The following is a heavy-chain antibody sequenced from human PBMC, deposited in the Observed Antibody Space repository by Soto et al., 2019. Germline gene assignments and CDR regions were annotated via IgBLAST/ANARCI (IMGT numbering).Heavy chain of an antibody. CDR1: GFTFSSYA. D-gene: IGHD2-2*02. CDR3: AREGEEPADLPYYYYGMDV. J-gene: IGHJ6*02. Sequence: GGSLRLSCSASGFTFSSYAMHWVRQAPGKGLEYVSAISSNGGSTYYADSVKGRFTISRDNSKNTLYLQMSSLRAEDTAVYYCAREGEEPADLPYYYYGMDVCGQGPTVTVYS. V-gene: IGHV3-64D*06. CDR2: ISSNGGST.